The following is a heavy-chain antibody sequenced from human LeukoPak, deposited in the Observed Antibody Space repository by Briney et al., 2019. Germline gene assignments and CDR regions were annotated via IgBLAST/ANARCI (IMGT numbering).Heavy chain of an antibody. CDR2: IYYSGST. CDR3: ARRVVTAHWYFDL. J-gene: IGHJ2*01. CDR1: GGSISSGDYY. Sequence: SETLSLTCTVSGGSISSGDYYWSWIRQPPGKGLEWIGYIYYSGSTYYNPSLKSRVTISVDTSKNQFTLKLSSVTAADTAVYYCARRVVTAHWYFDLWGRGTLVTVSS. D-gene: IGHD2-21*02. V-gene: IGHV4-30-4*01.